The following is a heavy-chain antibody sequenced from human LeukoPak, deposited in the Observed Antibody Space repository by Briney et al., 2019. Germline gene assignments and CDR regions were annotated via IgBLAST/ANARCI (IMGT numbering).Heavy chain of an antibody. D-gene: IGHD2-21*02. J-gene: IGHJ4*02. CDR2: IYYSGST. CDR3: ARREGDRYYFDY. V-gene: IGHV4-59*08. CDR1: GGSISSYY. Sequence: KSSETLSLTCTVSGGSISSYYWSWIRQPPGKGLEWIGYIYYSGSTNYNPSLKSRVTISVDTSKNQFSLKLSSVTAADTTVYYCARREGDRYYFDYWGQETLVTVS.